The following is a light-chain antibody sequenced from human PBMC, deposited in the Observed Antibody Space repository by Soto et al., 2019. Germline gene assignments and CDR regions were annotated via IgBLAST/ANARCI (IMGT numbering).Light chain of an antibody. Sequence: IQMTQSPSMVSASVGDKVIITCRASQHIRDSLAWYQQRPGKAPPLLIYKASHLQTGVPSRFSGTGFGTEFTLTFSSLQPDDLATYYCQHYEHYPWTCGQGTKVEVK. CDR2: KAS. CDR1: QHIRDS. J-gene: IGKJ1*01. CDR3: QHYEHYPWT. V-gene: IGKV1-5*03.